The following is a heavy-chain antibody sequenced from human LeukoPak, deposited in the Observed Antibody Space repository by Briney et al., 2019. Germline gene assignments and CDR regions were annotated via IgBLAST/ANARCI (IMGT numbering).Heavy chain of an antibody. D-gene: IGHD6-19*01. V-gene: IGHV3-30*18. CDR1: GFTFSSYG. J-gene: IGHJ5*02. CDR3: AKDPGAVAPYNWFDP. CDR2: ISYDGSNK. Sequence: GGSLRLSCAASGFTFSSYGMHWVRQAPGKGLEWVAVISYDGSNKYYADSVKGRFTISRDNSKNTLYLQMNSLRAEDTAVYYCAKDPGAVAPYNWFDPWGQGTLVTVSS.